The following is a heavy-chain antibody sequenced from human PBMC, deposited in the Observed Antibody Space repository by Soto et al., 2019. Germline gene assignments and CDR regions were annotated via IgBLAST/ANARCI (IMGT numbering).Heavy chain of an antibody. D-gene: IGHD1-7*01. CDR3: AKERGNWNYEGGDY. V-gene: IGHV3-30*18. CDR2: ISYDGSNK. Sequence: VQLLESGGGLVQPGGSLRLSCAASGFTFSSYAMSWVRQAPGKGLEWVAVISYDGSNKYYADSVKGRFTISRDNSKNTLYLQMNSLRAEDTAVYYCAKERGNWNYEGGDYWGQGTLVTVSS. J-gene: IGHJ4*02. CDR1: GFTFSSYA.